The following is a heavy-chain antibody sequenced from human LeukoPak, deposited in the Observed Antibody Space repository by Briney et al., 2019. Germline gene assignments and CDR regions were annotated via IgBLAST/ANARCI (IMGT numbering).Heavy chain of an antibody. CDR1: GVSVSRTSYY. CDR3: ASLYCSRSSCFFDD. Sequence: SETLSLTCSVSGVSVSRTSYYWSWIRQPPGKGLGWIGYISYSRSTNYNPSLKSRVTISVDTSKNQFSLKLTSVTAADTAMYYCASLYCSRSSCFFDDWGQGTLVTVSS. V-gene: IGHV4-61*01. CDR2: ISYSRST. J-gene: IGHJ4*02. D-gene: IGHD2-2*01.